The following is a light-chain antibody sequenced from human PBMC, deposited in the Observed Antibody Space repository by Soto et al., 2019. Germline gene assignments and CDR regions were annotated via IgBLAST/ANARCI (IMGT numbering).Light chain of an antibody. CDR1: QSILYSSNNKNY. CDR3: QQYFGRRKS. J-gene: IGKJ1*01. Sequence: DIVMTQSPDSLTVSLGERATINCKSSQSILYSSNNKNYLAWYQQKPGQPPKLIISWASTRESGVPYRFSGSGSGTDFTLTIRSLKADDVAVYHCQQYFGRRKSFGQGTKVDI. CDR2: WAS. V-gene: IGKV4-1*01.